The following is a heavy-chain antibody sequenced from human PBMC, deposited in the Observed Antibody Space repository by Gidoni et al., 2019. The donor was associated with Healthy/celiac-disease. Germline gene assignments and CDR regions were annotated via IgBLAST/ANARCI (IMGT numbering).Heavy chain of an antibody. CDR3: ARGGAGGVIAGENWFDP. V-gene: IGHV4-4*02. J-gene: IGHJ5*02. CDR2: IYHRGST. CDR1: VGSISCTNW. D-gene: IGHD3-16*02. Sequence: QAQLQESGPGLVKPSGTPSLTCAASVGSISCTNWWSWVRQPPGKGLEWIGEIYHRGSTNYNPSLKSRVTISVDKSKNQFSLKLSSVTAADTAVYYCARGGAGGVIAGENWFDPWGQGTLVTVSS.